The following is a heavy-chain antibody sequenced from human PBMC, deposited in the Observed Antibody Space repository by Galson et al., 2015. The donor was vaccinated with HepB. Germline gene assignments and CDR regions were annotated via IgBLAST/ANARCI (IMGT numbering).Heavy chain of an antibody. CDR1: GFTFRSYS. Sequence: SLRLSCAASGFTFRSYSMNWVRQAPGKGLEWVSSISSGSSYIYYADSVKGRFTISRDNGKNSLYLQMNSLRAEDTALYYCARASLEVATIMSAENFQHWGQGTLVTVSS. CDR2: ISSGSSYI. CDR3: ARASLEVATIMSAENFQH. V-gene: IGHV3-21*01. D-gene: IGHD5-24*01. J-gene: IGHJ1*01.